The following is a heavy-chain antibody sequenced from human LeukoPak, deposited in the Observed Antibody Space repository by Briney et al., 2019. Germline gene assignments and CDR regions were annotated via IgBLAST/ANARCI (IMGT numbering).Heavy chain of an antibody. CDR1: GFTFSSYD. D-gene: IGHD6-13*01. CDR3: ARGDIAAAAIDY. V-gene: IGHV3-13*01. Sequence: GGSLLLSCAASGFTFSSYDMHWVRQATGKGLEWVSAIGTAGDTYYPGSVKGRFTISRENAKNSLYLQMNSLRAGDTAVYYCARGDIAAAAIDYWGQGTLVTVSS. J-gene: IGHJ4*02. CDR2: IGTAGDT.